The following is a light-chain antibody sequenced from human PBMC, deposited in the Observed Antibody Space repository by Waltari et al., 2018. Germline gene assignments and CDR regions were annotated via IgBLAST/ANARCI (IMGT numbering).Light chain of an antibody. Sequence: VLTQSPGTLSLSPGERATLSCRASQSVSYNFLSWYQQKPGQAPRLLTYATSSRAAGVPDRFIGRGSGTDFNLTISRLAPEDFALYYCQQYGSSRWTFGQGTRVEIK. CDR2: ATS. V-gene: IGKV3-20*01. CDR3: QQYGSSRWT. J-gene: IGKJ1*01. CDR1: QSVSYNF.